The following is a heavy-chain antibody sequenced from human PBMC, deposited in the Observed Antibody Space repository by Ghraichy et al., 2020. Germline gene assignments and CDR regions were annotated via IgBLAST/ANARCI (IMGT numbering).Heavy chain of an antibody. Sequence: GGSLRLTCAASGFTFSRYWMSWVRQVPGKGLELLANIKEDGSEKYYVDSVKGRFTISRDNAKNSLYLQMNSLRVEDTAVYYCARDVWVAGDYGGRGTLVTGSS. CDR3: ARDVWVAGDY. J-gene: IGHJ4*02. CDR2: IKEDGSEK. D-gene: IGHD3-16*01. CDR1: GFTFSRYW. V-gene: IGHV3-7*03.